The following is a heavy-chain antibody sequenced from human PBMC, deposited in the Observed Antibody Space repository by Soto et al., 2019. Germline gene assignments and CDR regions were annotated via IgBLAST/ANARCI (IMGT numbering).Heavy chain of an antibody. V-gene: IGHV3-21*01. J-gene: IGHJ6*03. CDR3: ARDKERRARWERNYYYYYMDV. Sequence: GRLLRLSCAAWGFTFSSYSMNRVSQAPGKGLEWVSSISSSSSYIYYADSVKGRFTISRDNAKNSLYLQMNSLRAEDTAVYYYARDKERRARWERNYYYYYMDVWGKGTTVTVSS. D-gene: IGHD1-1*01. CDR1: GFTFSSYS. CDR2: ISSSSSYI.